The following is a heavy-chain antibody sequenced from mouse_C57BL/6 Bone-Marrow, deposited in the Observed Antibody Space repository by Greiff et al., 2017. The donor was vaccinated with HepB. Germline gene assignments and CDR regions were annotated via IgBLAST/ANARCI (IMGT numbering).Heavy chain of an antibody. CDR3: TRRDLLWDY. CDR1: GYTFTDYE. J-gene: IGHJ2*01. Sequence: QVQLQQSGAELVRPGASVTLSCKASGYTFTDYEMHWVKQTPVHGLEWIGAIAPETGGTAYNQKFKGKAILTADKSSSTAYMELRSLTSEDSAVYYCTRRDLLWDYWGQGTTLTVSS. CDR2: IAPETGGT. D-gene: IGHD2-1*01. V-gene: IGHV1-15*01.